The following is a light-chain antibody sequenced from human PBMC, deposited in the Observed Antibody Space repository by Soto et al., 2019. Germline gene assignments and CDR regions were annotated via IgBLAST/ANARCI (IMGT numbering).Light chain of an antibody. CDR1: SSDIGAYNY. V-gene: IGLV2-14*01. J-gene: IGLJ2*01. CDR2: DVS. CDR3: SSYTSSSTVV. Sequence: QSALTQPASVSGSPGQSITISCTGTSSDIGAYNYVSWYQQHPGKAPKLMIYDVSNRPSGVSNRFSGSKSGHTASLTISGLLAEDEADYYCSSYTSSSTVVFGGGTKLTVL.